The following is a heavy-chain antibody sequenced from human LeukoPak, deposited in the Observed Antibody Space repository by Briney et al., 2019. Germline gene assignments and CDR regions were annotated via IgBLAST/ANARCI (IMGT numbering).Heavy chain of an antibody. V-gene: IGHV3-30*04. CDR3: ARDLIDNYCIDY. CDR1: GFTFRGYT. D-gene: IGHD4-11*01. Sequence: PGGSLRLSCAASGFTFRGYTMYWVRQAPGKGLEWVAAMSSDGRNQFYAASVQGRFTISRDNSINTLYLQMNTLRPEDTALYYCARDLIDNYCIDYWGQGTLVTVSS. J-gene: IGHJ4*02. CDR2: MSSDGRNQ.